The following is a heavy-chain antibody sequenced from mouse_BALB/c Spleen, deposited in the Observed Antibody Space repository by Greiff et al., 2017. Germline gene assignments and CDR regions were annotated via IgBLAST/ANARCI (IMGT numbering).Heavy chain of an antibody. Sequence: VKLVESGPGLVAPSQSLSITCTVSGFSLTGYGVNWVRQPPGKGLEWLGMIWGDGSTDYNSALKSRLSISKDNSKSQVFLKMNSLQTDDTARYYCAREGGGNYPFYAMDYWGQGTSVTVSS. J-gene: IGHJ4*01. D-gene: IGHD2-1*01. CDR3: AREGGGNYPFYAMDY. CDR1: GFSLTGYG. CDR2: IWGDGST. V-gene: IGHV2-6-7*01.